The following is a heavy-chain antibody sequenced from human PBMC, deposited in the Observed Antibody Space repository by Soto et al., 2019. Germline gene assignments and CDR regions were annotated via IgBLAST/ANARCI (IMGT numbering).Heavy chain of an antibody. CDR3: ADPERGVYYCAFDV. D-gene: IGHD3-10*01. J-gene: IGHJ3*01. Sequence: VLLVESGGGLVQPGGSLRLSCVVSGLTFSDYPMDWVRQVPGKGLGWISRISGSAISTNYADSVKGRFTNSSDNSNNTLYLEMSSLSGEDPAVYFCADPERGVYYCAFDVWGQGTMVTVSS. CDR2: ISGSAIST. V-gene: IGHV3-23*04. CDR1: GLTFSDYP.